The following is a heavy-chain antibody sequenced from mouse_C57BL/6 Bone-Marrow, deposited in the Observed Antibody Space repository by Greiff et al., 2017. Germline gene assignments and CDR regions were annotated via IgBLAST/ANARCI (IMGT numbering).Heavy chain of an antibody. Sequence: QVQLKESGAELARPGASVTMSCKASGYTFTSYTMHWVKQRPGQGLEWIGYINPSSGYTKYNQKFKDKATLTADKSSSTAYMQLSSLTSEDSSVYFCASRGRGARFAYWGQGTLVTVSA. CDR1: GYTFTSYT. J-gene: IGHJ3*01. CDR2: INPSSGYT. CDR3: ASRGRGARFAY. V-gene: IGHV1-4*01. D-gene: IGHD4-1*01.